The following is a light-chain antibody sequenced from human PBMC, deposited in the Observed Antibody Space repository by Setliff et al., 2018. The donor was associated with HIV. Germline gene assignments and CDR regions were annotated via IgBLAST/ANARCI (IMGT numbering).Light chain of an antibody. J-gene: IGLJ1*01. CDR2: EVS. V-gene: IGLV2-14*01. CDR3: SSYSSSRPRV. Sequence: SALTHPASASGSPGQSITISCTGTSSDIGGHNYVSWYQQHPGKAPKLMISEVSNRPSGVSNRFSGSKSGNTASLTISGLQPEDEADYYCSSYSSSRPRVFGTGTKVTVL. CDR1: SSDIGGHNY.